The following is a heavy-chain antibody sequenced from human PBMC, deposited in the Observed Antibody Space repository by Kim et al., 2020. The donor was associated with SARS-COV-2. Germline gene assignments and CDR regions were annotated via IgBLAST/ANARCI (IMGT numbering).Heavy chain of an antibody. Sequence: FQGRVTITADKSTSTAYMELSSLRSEDTAVYYCARGGQWERILYYYGMDVWGQGTTVTVSS. J-gene: IGHJ6*02. CDR3: ARGGQWERILYYYGMDV. V-gene: IGHV1-69*04. D-gene: IGHD1-26*01.